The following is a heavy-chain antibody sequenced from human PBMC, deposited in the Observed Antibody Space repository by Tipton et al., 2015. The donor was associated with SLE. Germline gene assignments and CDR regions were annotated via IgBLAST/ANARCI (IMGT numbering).Heavy chain of an antibody. Sequence: LRLSCTVSGGSISSSSYYWGWIRQPPGKGLEWIGSIYYSGSTYYNPSLKSRVTISVDTSKNQFSLKLSSVTAADTAVYYCALGNPGGFLEWLSHHDAFDIWGQGTMVTVSS. D-gene: IGHD3-3*01. CDR3: ALGNPGGFLEWLSHHDAFDI. V-gene: IGHV4-39*07. CDR1: GGSISSSSYY. CDR2: IYYSGST. J-gene: IGHJ3*02.